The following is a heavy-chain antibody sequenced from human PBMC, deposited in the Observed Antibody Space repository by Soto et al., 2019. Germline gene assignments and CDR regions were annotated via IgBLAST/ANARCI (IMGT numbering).Heavy chain of an antibody. Sequence: GGSLRLSCEASGFPFMTYWMSWVRQAPGKGLEWVAHMKEEATEKYLDSVKGRFIISRDNAKNSLYLQMNSLRGDDTAVYYCAGGGVYDSGRYHYWGQGTLVTVSS. J-gene: IGHJ4*02. CDR2: MKEEATEK. CDR1: GFPFMTYW. D-gene: IGHD6-25*01. CDR3: AGGGVYDSGRYHY. V-gene: IGHV3-7*01.